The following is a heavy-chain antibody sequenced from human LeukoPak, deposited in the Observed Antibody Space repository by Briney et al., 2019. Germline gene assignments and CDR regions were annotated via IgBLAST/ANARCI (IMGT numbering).Heavy chain of an antibody. CDR1: GFTFSSYS. D-gene: IGHD2-15*01. J-gene: IGHJ4*02. Sequence: GGSLRLPCVASGFTFSSYSMNWVRQAPGKGLEWVSSISSSSTYMYYADSVKGRFTISRDNAKNSLDLQMNSLRAEDTAVYYCARGWSSPDYWGQGTLVTVSS. V-gene: IGHV3-21*01. CDR3: ARGWSSPDY. CDR2: ISSSSTYM.